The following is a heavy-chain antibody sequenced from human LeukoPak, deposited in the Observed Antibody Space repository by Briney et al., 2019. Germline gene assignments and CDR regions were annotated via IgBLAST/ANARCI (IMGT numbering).Heavy chain of an antibody. CDR1: GFTFSTYG. D-gene: IGHD3-3*01. J-gene: IGHJ4*02. CDR2: IRYDGNNK. V-gene: IGHV3-30*02. Sequence: GGSLRLSCAASGFTFSTYGMHWVRQAPGKGLEWVAFIRYDGNNKYYADSVKGRFTISRDNSKNTLYLQMNSLRAEDTAVYYCAKLVGMDYDFWSGTVDYWGQGTLVIVSS. CDR3: AKLVGMDYDFWSGTVDY.